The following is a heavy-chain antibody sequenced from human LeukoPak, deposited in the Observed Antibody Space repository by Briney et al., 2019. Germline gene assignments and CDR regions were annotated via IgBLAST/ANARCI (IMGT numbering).Heavy chain of an antibody. CDR2: INQDGSQK. Sequence: PGGSLRLSCAVSGFNFSTYWMNWVRQAPGKGLEWVANINQDGSQKYFVDSIKGRFTISRDNAKNSLYLQINSLRAEDTAVYYCARGHNQIELWGQGTLVTVSS. D-gene: IGHD1-14*01. CDR3: ARGHNQIEL. CDR1: GFNFSTYW. J-gene: IGHJ4*02. V-gene: IGHV3-7*01.